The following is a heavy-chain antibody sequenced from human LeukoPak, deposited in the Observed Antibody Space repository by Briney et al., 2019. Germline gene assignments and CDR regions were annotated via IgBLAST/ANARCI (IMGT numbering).Heavy chain of an antibody. CDR1: GYSFTTYW. CDR2: IYPGDSDT. J-gene: IGHJ4*02. Sequence: GESLKISCKGSGYSFTTYWIAWVRQMPGKGLEWRGIIYPGDSDTTYSPSFQGQVTISADRSISTAYLQWSSLKASDTAMYYCARLRGGDGYNTYYFDYWGQGTLVTVSS. D-gene: IGHD5-24*01. CDR3: ARLRGGDGYNTYYFDY. V-gene: IGHV5-51*01.